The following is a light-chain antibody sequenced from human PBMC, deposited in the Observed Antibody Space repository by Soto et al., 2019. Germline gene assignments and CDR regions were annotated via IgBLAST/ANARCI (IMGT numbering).Light chain of an antibody. CDR1: QSVSSN. Sequence: EIVMTQSPATLSVSPGERATLSCGASQSVSSNLAWYQQKPGQAPRLLIYGASTRATGIPARFSGSGSGTEFTLTISSLQSEDFAVYYCHQYNNWPPTFGGGTKVEI. J-gene: IGKJ4*01. V-gene: IGKV3-15*01. CDR3: HQYNNWPPT. CDR2: GAS.